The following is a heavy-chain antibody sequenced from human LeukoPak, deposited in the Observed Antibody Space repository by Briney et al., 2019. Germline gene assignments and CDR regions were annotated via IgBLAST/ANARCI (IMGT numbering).Heavy chain of an antibody. CDR1: GFTFSSYS. Sequence: PGGSLRLSCAASGFTFSSYSMNWVRQAPGKGLEWVAVISYDGSNKYYADSVKGRFTISRDNSKNTLYLQMNSLRAEDTAVYYCARVFVRGVIDYYYGMDVWGQGTTVTVSS. CDR2: ISYDGSNK. CDR3: ARVFVRGVIDYYYGMDV. V-gene: IGHV3-30*03. J-gene: IGHJ6*02. D-gene: IGHD3-10*01.